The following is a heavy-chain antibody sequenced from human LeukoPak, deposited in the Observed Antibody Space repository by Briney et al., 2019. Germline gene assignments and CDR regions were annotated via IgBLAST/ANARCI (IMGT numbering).Heavy chain of an antibody. CDR1: GGSFSGDF. Sequence: SETLSLTCAVYGGSFSGDFWSWIRQSPGKGLEWIGEINHGGSTTYNPSLQSRVTISVDTSKNQFSLNLSSVTAADTAVYYCTRVGEYYDSSGYYSGWFDPWGQGTLVTVSS. D-gene: IGHD3-22*01. V-gene: IGHV4-34*01. CDR3: TRVGEYYDSSGYYSGWFDP. J-gene: IGHJ5*02. CDR2: INHGGST.